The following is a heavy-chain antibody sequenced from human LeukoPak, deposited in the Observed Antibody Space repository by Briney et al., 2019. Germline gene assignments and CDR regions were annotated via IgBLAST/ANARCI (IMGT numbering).Heavy chain of an antibody. CDR2: ITASGATT. Sequence: GGSLRLSCATSGFTFSAHHMNWVRQAPGRGLEWVSGITASGATTYYADSVKGRFTISRDSSQSTLYLQMNSLRAEDTAVYYCARAEAAGDNRGGYYYFYMDVWGKGTTVTVSS. CDR1: GFTFSAHH. CDR3: ARAEAAGDNRGGYYYFYMDV. J-gene: IGHJ6*03. V-gene: IGHV3-23*01. D-gene: IGHD6-25*01.